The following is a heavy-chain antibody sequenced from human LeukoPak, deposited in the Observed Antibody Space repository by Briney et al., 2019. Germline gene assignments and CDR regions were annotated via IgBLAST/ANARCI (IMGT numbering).Heavy chain of an antibody. V-gene: IGHV4-4*07. CDR1: GGPISSYY. CDR3: ARDIVVVVAATTGDYYYYGMDV. D-gene: IGHD2-15*01. J-gene: IGHJ6*02. CDR2: IYTSGST. Sequence: SETLSLTCTVSGGPISSYYWSWIRQPAGKGLEWIGRIYTSGSTNYNPSLKSRVTMSVDTSKNQFSLKLSSVTAADTAVYYCARDIVVVVAATTGDYYYYGMDVWGQGTTVTVSS.